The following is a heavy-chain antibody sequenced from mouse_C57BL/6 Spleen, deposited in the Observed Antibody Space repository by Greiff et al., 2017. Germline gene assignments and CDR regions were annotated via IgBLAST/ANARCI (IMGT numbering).Heavy chain of an antibody. D-gene: IGHD1-1*01. V-gene: IGHV1-55*01. CDR2: IYPGSGST. J-gene: IGHJ3*01. CDR3: ARDYYGSSYDVAWFAY. CDR1: GYTFTSYW. Sequence: VQLRQPGAELVKPGASVKMSCKASGYTFTSYWITWVKQRPGQGLEWIGDIYPGSGSTNYNEKFKSKATLTVDTSSSTAYMQLSSLTSEDSAVYYCARDYYGSSYDVAWFAYWGQGTLVTVSA.